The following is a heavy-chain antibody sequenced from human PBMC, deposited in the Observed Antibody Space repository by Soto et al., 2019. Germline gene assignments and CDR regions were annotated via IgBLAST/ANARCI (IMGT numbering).Heavy chain of an antibody. Sequence: TLSLTCTVSGYSISSDNWWVWIRQSPGKGLEWIGYIHHSGSTYYNPSLKSRLTMSVDTSKNQFSLELSSVTAVDTAVYYCATKGNGIYYFDYWGQGTLVTVSS. CDR1: GYSISSDNW. J-gene: IGHJ4*02. V-gene: IGHV4-28*02. D-gene: IGHD1-1*01. CDR3: ATKGNGIYYFDY. CDR2: IHHSGST.